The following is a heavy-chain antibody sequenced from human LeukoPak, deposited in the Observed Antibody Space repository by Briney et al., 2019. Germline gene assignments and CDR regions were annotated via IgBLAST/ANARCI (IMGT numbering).Heavy chain of an antibody. V-gene: IGHV1-18*01. CDR3: ARKVYYGSGSYPDY. Sequence: ASVKASCKASGYTFTSYGIIWVRQAPGQGLEWMGWISAYNYNTNYARKFQGRVTMTTDTSTSTAYMELRSLRSDDTAVYYCARKVYYGSGSYPDYWGQGTLVTVSS. CDR2: ISAYNYNT. J-gene: IGHJ4*02. D-gene: IGHD3-10*01. CDR1: GYTFTSYG.